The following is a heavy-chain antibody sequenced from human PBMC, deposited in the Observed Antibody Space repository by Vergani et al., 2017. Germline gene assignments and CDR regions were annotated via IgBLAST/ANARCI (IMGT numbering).Heavy chain of an antibody. J-gene: IGHJ4*02. Sequence: EVQLLESGGGLVQPGGSLRLSCAASGFTFSNYDMHWVRQATRKGLEWVSAIGTAGDTYYPGSVKGRFTISRENAKNSLYLQMNGLRAGDTAVYYCARRYSSSPALDYWGQGTLVTVSS. D-gene: IGHD6-6*01. V-gene: IGHV3-13*01. CDR1: GFTFSNYD. CDR3: ARRYSSSPALDY. CDR2: IGTAGDT.